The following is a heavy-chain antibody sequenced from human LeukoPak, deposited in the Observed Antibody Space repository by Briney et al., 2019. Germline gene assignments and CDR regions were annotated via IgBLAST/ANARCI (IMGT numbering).Heavy chain of an antibody. CDR2: IKEDGNEI. CDR3: GRSPDGVDN. D-gene: IGHD3-10*01. Sequence: PGGSLRLSCAPSGFIFNNYWMTWVRQTPGKGLEFVANIKEDGNEIFYLDSVKGRFTISRDNAKNSLYLQMNSLRVEDTAVYYCGRSPDGVDNWGQGTLVTVSS. V-gene: IGHV3-7*01. CDR1: GFIFNNYW. J-gene: IGHJ4*02.